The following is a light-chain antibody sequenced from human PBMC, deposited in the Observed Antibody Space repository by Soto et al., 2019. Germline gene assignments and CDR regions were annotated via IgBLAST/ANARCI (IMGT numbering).Light chain of an antibody. Sequence: EIVMTQSPVTLSVSPGERATLSCRASQSINNNLAWYQRKPGQAPSLLIYGAFTRATGIPARFSGTGSGTEFTLTISSLQSEDFALYYCQQYNDWPLTFGQGTKV. CDR2: GAF. V-gene: IGKV3-15*01. CDR3: QQYNDWPLT. CDR1: QSINNN. J-gene: IGKJ1*01.